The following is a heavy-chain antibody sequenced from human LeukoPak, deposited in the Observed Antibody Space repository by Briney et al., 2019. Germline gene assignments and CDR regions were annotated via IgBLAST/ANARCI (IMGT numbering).Heavy chain of an antibody. CDR2: IKSKTDGGTT. D-gene: IGHD3-22*01. CDR3: ARADYYDSSGYPRSLDY. V-gene: IGHV3-15*01. J-gene: IGHJ4*02. CDR1: GFTFSNAW. Sequence: GGSLRLSCAASGFTFSNAWMSWVRQAPGKGLEWVGRIKSKTDGGTTDYAAPVKGRFTISGDDSKNTLYLQMNSLRAEDTAVYYCARADYYDSSGYPRSLDYWGQGTLVTVSS.